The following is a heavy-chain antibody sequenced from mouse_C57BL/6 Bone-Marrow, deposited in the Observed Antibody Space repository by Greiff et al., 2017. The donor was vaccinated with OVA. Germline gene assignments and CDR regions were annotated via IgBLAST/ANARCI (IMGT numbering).Heavy chain of an antibody. Sequence: VKLVESGAELVRPGASVKLSCKASGYTFTDYYINWVKQRPGQGLEWIARIYPGSGNTYYNEKFKGKATLTAEKSSSTAYMQLSSLTSEDSAVYFCARAPGSSYNYAMDYWGQGTSVTVSS. CDR1: GYTFTDYY. D-gene: IGHD1-1*01. CDR2: IYPGSGNT. CDR3: ARAPGSSYNYAMDY. V-gene: IGHV1-76*01. J-gene: IGHJ4*01.